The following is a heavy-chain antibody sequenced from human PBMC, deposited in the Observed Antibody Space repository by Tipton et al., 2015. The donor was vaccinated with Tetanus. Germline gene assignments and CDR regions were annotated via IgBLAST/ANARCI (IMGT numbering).Heavy chain of an antibody. CDR1: GFTFSNFA. CDR3: AKGGGHSFSWSDYLYS. V-gene: IGHV3-23*01. Sequence: SLRLSCTASGFTFSNFAMSWVRQAPGKGLEWVSTISGSGDYTYYADSVKGQFTISRDNSKNTLSLQMNSLRADDTAVYYCAKGGGHSFSWSDYLYSWGQGSLVTVSS. J-gene: IGHJ4*02. D-gene: IGHD6-13*01. CDR2: ISGSGDYT.